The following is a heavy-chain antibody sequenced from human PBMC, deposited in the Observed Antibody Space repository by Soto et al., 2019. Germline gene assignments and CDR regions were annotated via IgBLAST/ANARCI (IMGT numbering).Heavy chain of an antibody. CDR2: IYWNDDK. CDR3: AHLPPDIVGAAVFDY. V-gene: IGHV2-5*01. J-gene: IGHJ4*02. Sequence: GSGPTLVNPTQTLTLTCTFSGFSLSTSGVGVGWIRQPPGKALEWLALIYWNDDKRYSPSLKSRLTITKDTSKNQVVLTMTNMDPVDTATYYYAHLPPDIVGAAVFDYWGQGTLVTASS. CDR1: GFSLSTSGVG. D-gene: IGHD1-26*01.